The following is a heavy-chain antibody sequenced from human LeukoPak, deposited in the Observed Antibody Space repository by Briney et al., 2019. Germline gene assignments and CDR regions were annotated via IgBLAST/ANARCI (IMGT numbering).Heavy chain of an antibody. V-gene: IGHV1-69*13. CDR3: ARVGPDYYDSSGYLYWFDP. CDR2: IIPIFGTA. D-gene: IGHD3-22*01. CDR1: GGTFSSYA. Sequence: GASVKVSCKASGGTFSSYAISWVRQAPGQGLEWMGGIIPIFGTANYAQKFQGRVTVTADESTSTAYMELSSLRSEDTAVYYCARVGPDYYDSSGYLYWFDPWGQGTLVTVSS. J-gene: IGHJ5*02.